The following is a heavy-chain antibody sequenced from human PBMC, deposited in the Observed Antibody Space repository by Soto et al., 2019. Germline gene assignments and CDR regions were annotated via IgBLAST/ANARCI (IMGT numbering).Heavy chain of an antibody. D-gene: IGHD2-15*01. V-gene: IGHV4-59*01. CDR1: GGSISSYY. CDR3: ARCWGDIVVVVAATCAFDI. J-gene: IGHJ3*02. Sequence: QVQLQESGPGLVKPSETLSLTCTVSGGSISSYYWSWIRQPPGKGLEWIGYIYYSGSTNYNPSLKSRVTISVDTSKNQFSLKLSSVTAADTAVYYCARCWGDIVVVVAATCAFDIWGQGTMFTVSS. CDR2: IYYSGST.